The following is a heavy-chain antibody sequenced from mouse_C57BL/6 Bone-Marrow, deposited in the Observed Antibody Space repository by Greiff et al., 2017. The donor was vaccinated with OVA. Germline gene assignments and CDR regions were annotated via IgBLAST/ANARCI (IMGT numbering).Heavy chain of an antibody. V-gene: IGHV3-6*01. CDR3: ARRDYYYGILNCDFEV. J-gene: IGHJ1*03. D-gene: IGHD1-1*01. CDR2: ISYDGSN. CDR1: GYSITSGYY. Sequence: VQLKESGPGLVKPSQSLSLTCSVTGYSITSGYYWNWIRQFPGNKLEWMGYISYDGSNNYNPSLKNRISITRDTSKNQFFLKLNSVTTEDTATYYCARRDYYYGILNCDFEVGGTGTTVTVSS.